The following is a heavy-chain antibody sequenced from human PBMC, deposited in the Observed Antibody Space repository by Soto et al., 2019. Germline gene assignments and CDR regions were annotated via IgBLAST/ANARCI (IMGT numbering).Heavy chain of an antibody. CDR3: TRDPDYGDYWGYFFDY. Sequence: QVQLVQSGAEVKKPGASVKVSCKTSGYTFADFFIHWIRQAPGQGLEWMGWINPTSGATVSAQKFQDRVTMTRDTSISTAYMELRGLKSDDTAVYYCTRDPDYGDYWGYFFDYWGQGTPVSVSS. J-gene: IGHJ4*02. CDR2: INPTSGAT. V-gene: IGHV1-2*02. CDR1: GYTFADFF. D-gene: IGHD4-17*01.